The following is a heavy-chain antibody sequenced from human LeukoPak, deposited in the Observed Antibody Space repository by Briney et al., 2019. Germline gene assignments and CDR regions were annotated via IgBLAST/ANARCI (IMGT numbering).Heavy chain of an antibody. CDR3: ATEDYDYVWGSYRVFDY. V-gene: IGHV3-21*01. J-gene: IGHJ4*02. CDR1: GFTFSSYS. D-gene: IGHD3-16*02. CDR2: ISSSSSYI. Sequence: GGSLRLSCAASGFTFSSYSMNWVRQAPGKGLEWVSSISSSSSYIYYADSVKGRFTISRDNAKNSLYLQMNSLRAEDTAVYYCATEDYDYVWGSYRVFDYWGQGTLVTVSS.